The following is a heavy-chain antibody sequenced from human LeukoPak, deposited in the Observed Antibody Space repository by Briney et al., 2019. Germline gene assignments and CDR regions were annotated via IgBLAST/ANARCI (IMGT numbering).Heavy chain of an antibody. J-gene: IGHJ4*02. CDR1: GFSLSTSGVG. V-gene: IGHV2-5*01. D-gene: IGHD3-22*01. CDR2: IYWNDDK. CDR3: AHRGDSSGYFSYYFDY. Sequence: SGPTLVNPTQTLTLTCTFSGFSLSTSGVGVGWIRHPPGKALEWLALIYWNDDKRYSPSLKSRLTITKDTSKNQVVLTMTNMDPVDTATYYCAHRGDSSGYFSYYFDYWGQGTLVTVSS.